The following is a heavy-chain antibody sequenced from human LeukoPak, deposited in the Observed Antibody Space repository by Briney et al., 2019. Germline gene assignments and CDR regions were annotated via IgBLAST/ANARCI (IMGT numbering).Heavy chain of an antibody. D-gene: IGHD3-22*01. V-gene: IGHV3-30-3*01. J-gene: IGHJ3*02. CDR2: ISYDGSNK. CDR1: GFTFSRYA. Sequence: PGGSLRLSCAASGFTFSRYAMNWVRQAPGKGLEWVAIISYDGSNKYYADSVKGRFTISRDNSKNTLYLQMNSLRAEDTAVYYCARDRTYDSSGYHVGSDGFDIWGQGTMVTVSS. CDR3: ARDRTYDSSGYHVGSDGFDI.